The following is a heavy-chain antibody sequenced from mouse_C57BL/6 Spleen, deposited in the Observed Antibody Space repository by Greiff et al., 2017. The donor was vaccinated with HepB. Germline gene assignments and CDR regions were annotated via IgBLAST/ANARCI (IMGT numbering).Heavy chain of an antibody. CDR2: IDPSDSYT. Sequence: QVQLQQPGAELVMPGASVKLSCKASGYTFTSYWMHWVKQRPGQGLEWIGEIDPSDSYTNYNQKFKGKSTLTVDKSSSTAHMQLSSLTSEDSAVYYCARPPDYYGSSYEFAYWGQGTLVTVSA. D-gene: IGHD1-1*01. CDR1: GYTFTSYW. V-gene: IGHV1-69*01. J-gene: IGHJ3*01. CDR3: ARPPDYYGSSYEFAY.